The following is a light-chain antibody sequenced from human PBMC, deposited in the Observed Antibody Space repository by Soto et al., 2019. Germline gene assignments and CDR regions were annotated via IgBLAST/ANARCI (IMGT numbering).Light chain of an antibody. Sequence: QSVLTQPASVSGSPGQSITISCTGTSSDVGAYNYVSWYQQHPGKAPKLMIYDVNIRPSGVSNRFSGSKSGNTASLTISGLQAEDEADYYCTSWTTSTTIKFGGGTKLTVL. CDR2: DVN. V-gene: IGLV2-14*01. J-gene: IGLJ2*01. CDR1: SSDVGAYNY. CDR3: TSWTTSTTIK.